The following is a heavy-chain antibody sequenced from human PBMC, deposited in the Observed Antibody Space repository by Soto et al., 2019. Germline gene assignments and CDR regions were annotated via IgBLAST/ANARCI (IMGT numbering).Heavy chain of an antibody. V-gene: IGHV5-51*01. J-gene: IGHJ6*03. Sequence: PGESLKISCKGSGYSFTSYWIGWVRQMPGKGLEWMGIIYPGDSDTRYSPSFQGQVTISADKSISTAYLQWSSLKASDTAMYYCARSGVVPAAYYYYYYMDVWGKGTTVTVSS. D-gene: IGHD2-2*01. CDR3: ARSGVVPAAYYYYYYMDV. CDR2: IYPGDSDT. CDR1: GYSFTSYW.